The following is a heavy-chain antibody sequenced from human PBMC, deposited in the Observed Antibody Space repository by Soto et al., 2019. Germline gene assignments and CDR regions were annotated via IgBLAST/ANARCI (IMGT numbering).Heavy chain of an antibody. CDR3: ARDSKWLIINGNWFDS. D-gene: IGHD5-12*01. CDR1: GYSFINYG. V-gene: IGHV1-18*04. J-gene: IGHJ5*01. Sequence: QVQLVQSGAEVKKPGASVKVSCKFSGYSFINYGMTWVRQAPGQGFEWMGWICGSNDATNYAQRFQGRVTLTTDTSTNTDYKELRSLRLDDTAIYYCARDSKWLIINGNWFDSWGQGTLVTVSS. CDR2: ICGSNDAT.